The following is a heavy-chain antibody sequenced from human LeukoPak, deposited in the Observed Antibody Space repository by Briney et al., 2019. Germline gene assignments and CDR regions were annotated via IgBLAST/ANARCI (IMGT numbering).Heavy chain of an antibody. V-gene: IGHV3-72*01. CDR3: VRVGPPDYDAFDI. J-gene: IGHJ3*02. CDR1: GFTFSSYS. D-gene: IGHD4-11*01. Sequence: GGSLRLSCAASGFTFSSYSMNWVRQAPGKGLEWVGRIRNKRHRYTTEYAASVKGRFTISRDDSEKSVHLQMNSLKIEDTAVYYCVRVGPPDYDAFDIWGPGTMVTVSS. CDR2: IRNKRHRYTT.